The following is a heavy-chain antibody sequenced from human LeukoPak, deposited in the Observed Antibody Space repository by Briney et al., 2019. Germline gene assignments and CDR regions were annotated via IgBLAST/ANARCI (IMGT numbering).Heavy chain of an antibody. Sequence: SETLSLTCTVSDGSISSYYWSWIRQPPGKGLEWIGCIYDSGSTNYNPSLRSRVTMSVDTSKNQFSLKLSSVTAADTAIYYCARGGQSAWYEGASWGQGTLVTVSS. CDR1: DGSISSYY. CDR2: IYDSGST. D-gene: IGHD6-19*01. J-gene: IGHJ4*02. CDR3: ARGGQSAWYEGAS. V-gene: IGHV4-59*01.